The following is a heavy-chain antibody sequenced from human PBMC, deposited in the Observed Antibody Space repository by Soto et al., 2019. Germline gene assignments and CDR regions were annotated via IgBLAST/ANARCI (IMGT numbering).Heavy chain of an antibody. CDR3: ARDPGWSSSWVYFDY. CDR1: GFTFSSYG. D-gene: IGHD6-13*01. CDR2: IWYDGTNK. Sequence: VQLVESGGGVVQPGRSLRLSCAASGFTFSSYGMHWVRQAPGKGLEWVAGIWYDGTNKHYADSVKGRFTISRDKSKLYLQMNSLRAEDTAVYFCARDPGWSSSWVYFDYWGQGTLVTVSS. V-gene: IGHV3-33*01. J-gene: IGHJ4*02.